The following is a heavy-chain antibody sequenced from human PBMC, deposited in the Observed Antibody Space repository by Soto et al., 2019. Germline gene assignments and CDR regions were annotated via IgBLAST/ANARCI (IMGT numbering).Heavy chain of an antibody. CDR1: GFMFSNFG. J-gene: IGHJ6*02. CDR3: ARDEMGYCSGGSCYTPGGLDV. V-gene: IGHV3-33*01. CDR2: IWHDGSNK. Sequence: LRLSCTASGFMFSNFGMHWVRQAPGKGLEWVAVIWHDGSNKYFAESVKGRFTMSRDNAKDTLYLRMNSLRVEDTAVYYCARDEMGYCSGGSCYTPGGLDVWGLGTTVTVSS. D-gene: IGHD2-15*01.